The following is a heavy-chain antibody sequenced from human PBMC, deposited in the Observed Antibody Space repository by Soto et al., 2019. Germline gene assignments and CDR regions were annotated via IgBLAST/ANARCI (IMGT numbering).Heavy chain of an antibody. V-gene: IGHV3-30*04. D-gene: IGHD2-15*01. CDR3: ACCSESSDY. CDR2: LSYDEIDK. CDR1: GFSFSNYT. J-gene: IGHJ4*02. Sequence: GAALRLSCAASGFSFSNYTMHWVRQAPGKGLEWLALLSYDEIDKYFADAVKGRFTISSDYCENTLYMQMDSMRAEDTAVYYSACCSESSDYWGRGTVVTVSS.